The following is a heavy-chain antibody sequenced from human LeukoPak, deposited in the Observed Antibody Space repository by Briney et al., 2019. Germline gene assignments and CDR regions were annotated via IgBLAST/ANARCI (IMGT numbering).Heavy chain of an antibody. CDR1: GGSINGGADY. CDR3: VRDDSGYGRNHY. D-gene: IGHD5-12*01. Sequence: MPSETLSLTCTVSGGSINGGADYWSWIRQSPGKGLEWTGYIYYSGTTYYNPSLKSRITMSLDTSKNQVSLTLSSVTAADTAVYYCVRDDSGYGRNHYWGQGTLVTVSS. J-gene: IGHJ4*02. V-gene: IGHV4-30-4*01. CDR2: IYYSGTT.